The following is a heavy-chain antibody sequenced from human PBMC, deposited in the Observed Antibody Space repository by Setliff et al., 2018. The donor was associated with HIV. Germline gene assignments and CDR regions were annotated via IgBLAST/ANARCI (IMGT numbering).Heavy chain of an antibody. J-gene: IGHJ2*01. CDR2: INPSSGST. CDR3: ARVRSNYAGYWYFDL. V-gene: IGHV1-46*01. Sequence: ASVKVSCKASGYTFTSYYMHWVRQAPGQGLEWMGIINPSSGSTTYAQKFQGRVTMTRDTSTSTVYMELSSLRSEDTAVYYCARVRSNYAGYWYFDLWGRGNLVTVSS. D-gene: IGHD4-4*01. CDR1: GYTFTSYY.